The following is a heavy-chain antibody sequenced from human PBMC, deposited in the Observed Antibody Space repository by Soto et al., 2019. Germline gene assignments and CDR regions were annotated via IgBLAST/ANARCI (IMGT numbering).Heavy chain of an antibody. V-gene: IGHV4-34*01. Sequence: SETLSLTCAVYGGSFSGYYWSWIRQPPGKGLEWIGEINHSGSTNYNPSLKSRVTISVDTSKNQFSLKLSSVTAADTAVYYCASSRIAAAGDPRFESYYFDYWGQGTLVTVSS. CDR2: INHSGST. J-gene: IGHJ4*02. D-gene: IGHD6-13*01. CDR1: GGSFSGYY. CDR3: ASSRIAAAGDPRFESYYFDY.